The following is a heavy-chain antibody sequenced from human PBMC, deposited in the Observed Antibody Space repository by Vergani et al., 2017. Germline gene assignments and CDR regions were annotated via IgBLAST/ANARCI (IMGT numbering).Heavy chain of an antibody. V-gene: IGHV1-69*01. D-gene: IGHD6-19*01. CDR3: ARLITVAGTIYYYYGMDV. J-gene: IGHJ6*02. Sequence: QVQLVQSGAEVKKPGSSVKVSCKASGGTFSSYAISWVRQAPGQGLEWMGGIIPIFVTANYAQKFQGRVTITADESTSTAYMELSSLRSEDTAVYYCARLITVAGTIYYYYGMDVWGQGTTVTVSS. CDR2: IIPIFVTA. CDR1: GGTFSSYA.